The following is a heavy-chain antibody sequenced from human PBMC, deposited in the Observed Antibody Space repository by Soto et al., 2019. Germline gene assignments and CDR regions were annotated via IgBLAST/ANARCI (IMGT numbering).Heavy chain of an antibody. J-gene: IGHJ4*02. Sequence: QLQLQESGPGLVKPSETLSLTCAVSGGSISSSNFYWGWFRQPPGKGLEWIGSIQYGGKTYYNPSLASRVTISVDTSKNQCSLHVSAVTAADTAVYCCAKDASCYSCGAWGQGALVTVSS. CDR1: GGSISSSNFY. CDR3: AKDASCYSCGA. V-gene: IGHV4-39*01. CDR2: IQYGGKT. D-gene: IGHD2-15*01.